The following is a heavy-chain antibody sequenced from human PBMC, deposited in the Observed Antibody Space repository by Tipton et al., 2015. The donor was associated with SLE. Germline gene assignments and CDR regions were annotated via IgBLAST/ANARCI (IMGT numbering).Heavy chain of an antibody. D-gene: IGHD6-25*01. CDR3: ARRRAATGLFSERGWFDP. V-gene: IGHV3-23*01. CDR2: ISGRGDRT. J-gene: IGHJ5*02. CDR1: GFTFSRYA. Sequence: SLRLSCAASGFTFSRYAMSWVRQAPGKGLEWVSGISGRGDRTQYADSVKGRFTISRDTSKNQFSLRLSSVTAADTAVYYCARRRAATGLFSERGWFDPWGQGTLVTVSS.